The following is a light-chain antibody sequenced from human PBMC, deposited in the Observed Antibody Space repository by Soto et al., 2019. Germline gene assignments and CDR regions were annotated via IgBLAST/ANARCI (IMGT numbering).Light chain of an antibody. CDR1: SSDVGGYNY. Sequence: QSVLTQPPSASGSFGQSVTISCTGNSSDVGGYNYVSWYQQHPGKAPKLMIYEVSERPSGVPDRFSGSKSGNTASLTVSGLQADDEADYYCSSYSRTNYHYVFGPGIKLTGL. J-gene: IGLJ1*01. CDR2: EVS. V-gene: IGLV2-8*01. CDR3: SSYSRTNYHYV.